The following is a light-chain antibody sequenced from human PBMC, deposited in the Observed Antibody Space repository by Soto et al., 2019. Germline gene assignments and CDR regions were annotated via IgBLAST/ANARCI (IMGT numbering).Light chain of an antibody. J-gene: IGKJ4*01. V-gene: IGKV3-20*01. Sequence: EIVLTQSPATLSLSPGERATLSCRASRSVSSYLAWYQQKPGQAPRLLIYGASSRATGIPDRFSASGSGTDFTLTISRLESEDSAVYYCQHYGSSPGLTFGGGTKVDIK. CDR3: QHYGSSPGLT. CDR1: RSVSSY. CDR2: GAS.